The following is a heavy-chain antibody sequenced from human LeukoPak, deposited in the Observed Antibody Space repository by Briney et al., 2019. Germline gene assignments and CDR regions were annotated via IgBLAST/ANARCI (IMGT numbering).Heavy chain of an antibody. D-gene: IGHD3-16*02. J-gene: IGHJ4*02. CDR1: GYTFTSYY. CDR3: ARVFYDYVWGSYRSVFNY. Sequence: GASVKVSCKASGYTFTSYYMHWVRQAPGQGLEWMGIINPSGGSTSYAQKFQGRVTMTRDTSTSTVYMELSSLRSEDTAVYYCARVFYDYVWGSYRSVFNYWGQGTLVTVSS. V-gene: IGHV1-46*01. CDR2: INPSGGST.